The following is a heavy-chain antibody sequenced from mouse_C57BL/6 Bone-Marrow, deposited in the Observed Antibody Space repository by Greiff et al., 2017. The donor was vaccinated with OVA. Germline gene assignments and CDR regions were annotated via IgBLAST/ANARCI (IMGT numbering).Heavy chain of an antibody. CDR3: QSLYYYGSSLRGFAY. V-gene: IGHV1-55*01. CDR2: IYPGSGST. CDR1: GYTFTSYW. J-gene: IGHJ3*01. D-gene: IGHD1-1*01. Sequence: VQLQQPGAELVKPGASVKMSCKASGYTFTSYWITWVKQRPGQGLEWIGDIYPGSGSTNYNEKFKSKATLTVDKSSSTAYMQLSSLTSEDSAVYYCQSLYYYGSSLRGFAYWGQGTLVTVSA.